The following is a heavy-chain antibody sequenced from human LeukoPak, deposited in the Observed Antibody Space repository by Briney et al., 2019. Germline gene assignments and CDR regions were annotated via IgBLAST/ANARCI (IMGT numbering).Heavy chain of an antibody. D-gene: IGHD2-15*01. CDR2: INHSGST. J-gene: IGHJ4*02. Sequence: GSLRLSCAASGFTFSSYSMNWLRQPPGKGLEWIGEINHSGSTNYNPSLKSRVTISVDTSKNQFSLKLSSVTAADTAVYYCARGGDIVVVVAATGFDYWGQGTLVTVSS. CDR3: ARGGDIVVVVAATGFDY. CDR1: GFTFSSYS. V-gene: IGHV4-34*01.